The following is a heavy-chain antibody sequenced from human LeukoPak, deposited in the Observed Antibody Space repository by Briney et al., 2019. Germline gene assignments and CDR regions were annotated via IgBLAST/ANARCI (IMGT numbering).Heavy chain of an antibody. D-gene: IGHD2/OR15-2a*01. CDR3: ASFEYKYSF. CDR1: GVTFSDFW. J-gene: IGHJ4*02. V-gene: IGHV3-7*01. CDR2: MNQDESQK. Sequence: GGSLRLSCEASGVTFSDFWMTWVRQAPGKGLEWVATMNQDESQKYYVDSVKGRFTISGDNAKNALFLQMNSLRGEDTAIYYCASFEYKYSFGGQGTLVTVSS.